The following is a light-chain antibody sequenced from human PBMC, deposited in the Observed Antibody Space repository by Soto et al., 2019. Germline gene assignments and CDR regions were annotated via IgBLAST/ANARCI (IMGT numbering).Light chain of an antibody. CDR1: QNIDNY. V-gene: IGKV1-13*02. CDR2: DAS. CDR3: QQYNSYSRT. Sequence: IQLPQSSSSLSASVGARATVSCRSSQNIDNYLNWYVQRAGKDPKILIFDASNLESGVPSRFSGNASGTEFTLTITSLQPDEFATYVCQQYNSYSRTVGQLNKVEIK. J-gene: IGKJ1*01.